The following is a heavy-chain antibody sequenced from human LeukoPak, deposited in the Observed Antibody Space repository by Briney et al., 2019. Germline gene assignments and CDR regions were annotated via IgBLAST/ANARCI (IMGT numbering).Heavy chain of an antibody. D-gene: IGHD1-26*01. CDR1: GFILSRNY. V-gene: IGHV3-66*02. J-gene: IGHJ4*02. CDR2: IYSGGST. Sequence: GGSLRLSCAASGFILSRNYMNWVRQAPGKGLEWVSVIYSGGSTFYADSVKGRFTISRDNSKNTLWLQMNSLRAEDTAVYYCARSWDARLNFDYWGQGTLVTVSS. CDR3: ARSWDARLNFDY.